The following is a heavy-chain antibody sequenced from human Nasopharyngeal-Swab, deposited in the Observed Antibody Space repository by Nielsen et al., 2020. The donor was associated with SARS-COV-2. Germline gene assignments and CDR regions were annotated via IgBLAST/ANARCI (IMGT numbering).Heavy chain of an antibody. CDR2: ITTYFDNT. CDR1: GYTFTNYG. V-gene: IGHV1-18*01. CDR3: ARDPEAAAGMGGQEGAFDI. J-gene: IGHJ3*02. D-gene: IGHD6-13*01. Sequence: ASVKVSCNASGYTFTNYGISWVRQAPGQGLEWMGWITTYFDNTVYAQKSQGRVTMTTDTSTSTVYMQLGSLRSDDTAVYYCARDPEAAAGMGGQEGAFDIWGQGTMVTVSS.